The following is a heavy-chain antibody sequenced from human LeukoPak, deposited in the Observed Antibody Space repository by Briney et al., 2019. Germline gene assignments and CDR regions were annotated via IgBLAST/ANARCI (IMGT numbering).Heavy chain of an antibody. Sequence: TSETLSLTCTVSGGSISSSSYYWGWIRQPPGKGLEWIGSIYYSGSTYYNPSLKSRVTISVDTSKNQFSLKLSSVTAADTAAYYCASTRGYSYGYYRYWGQGTLVTVSS. J-gene: IGHJ4*02. D-gene: IGHD5-18*01. CDR1: GGSISSSSYY. V-gene: IGHV4-39*07. CDR2: IYYSGST. CDR3: ASTRGYSYGYYRY.